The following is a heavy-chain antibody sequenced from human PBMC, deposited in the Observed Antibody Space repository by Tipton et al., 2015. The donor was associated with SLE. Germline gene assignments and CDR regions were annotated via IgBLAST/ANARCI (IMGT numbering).Heavy chain of an antibody. Sequence: QSGAEVKKPGSSVKVSCKASGDTFSRYAFSWVRQAPGQGLEWMGQIIPMFEKTTYAQKMQGRVTITTDESTSTTYMELSSLRSEDTAICFCAREDVGGRYPLDAFDMWGQGTLVTVSS. CDR3: AREDVGGRYPLDAFDM. CDR2: IIPMFEKT. D-gene: IGHD1-26*01. J-gene: IGHJ3*02. V-gene: IGHV1-69*05. CDR1: GDTFSRYA.